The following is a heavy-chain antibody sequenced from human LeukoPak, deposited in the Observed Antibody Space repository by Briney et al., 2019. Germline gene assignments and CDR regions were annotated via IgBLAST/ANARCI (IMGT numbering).Heavy chain of an antibody. D-gene: IGHD1-1*01. Sequence: GGSLRLSCTASGFIFSDYAMHWVRQPPGKGLEWVAAIAYDGSNKYYADSVKGRFTVSRDNAKNSLYLQMNSLRAEDTAVYYCARDPTDGWFHYFDYWGQGTLVTVSS. V-gene: IGHV3-30-3*01. CDR1: GFIFSDYA. CDR2: IAYDGSNK. J-gene: IGHJ4*02. CDR3: ARDPTDGWFHYFDY.